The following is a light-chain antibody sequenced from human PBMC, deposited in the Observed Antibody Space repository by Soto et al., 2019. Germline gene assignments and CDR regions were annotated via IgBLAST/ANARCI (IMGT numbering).Light chain of an antibody. Sequence: IQLTQSPSSLSASAGDRVTITCRASQGISTYLTWYQQKPGKAPKVLIYSASILQNGAPSRFSGSGSGTDFTLTINSLQPEDFATYYCQQLHTSPFTFGPGTKVDIK. CDR2: SAS. CDR1: QGISTY. CDR3: QQLHTSPFT. J-gene: IGKJ3*01. V-gene: IGKV1-9*01.